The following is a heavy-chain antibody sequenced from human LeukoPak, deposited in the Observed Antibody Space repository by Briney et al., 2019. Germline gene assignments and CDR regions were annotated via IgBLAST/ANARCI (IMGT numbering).Heavy chain of an antibody. CDR1: GGSISSYY. D-gene: IGHD6-13*01. CDR3: ALDSSGWSDDSFDI. CDR2: MHYSGNT. V-gene: IGHV4-59*01. J-gene: IGHJ3*02. Sequence: SETLSLTCTVSGGSISSYYWSWIRQSTGKGLEWIGYMHYSGNTKYNSSLKSRVTMSIDTSKNQFSLNLKSVTAADTAVYYCALDSSGWSDDSFDIWGHGTMVTVSS.